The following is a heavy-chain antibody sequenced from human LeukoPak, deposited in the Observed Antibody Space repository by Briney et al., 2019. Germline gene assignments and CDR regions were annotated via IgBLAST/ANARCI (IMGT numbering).Heavy chain of an antibody. CDR2: IGTAGDT. D-gene: IGHD3-16*01. V-gene: IGHV3-13*01. J-gene: IGHJ6*02. Sequence: GSLRLSCAASGFTFSSYDMHWVRQATGKGLEWVSAIGTAGDTYYPGSVKGRFTISRENAKNSLYLQMNSLRAGDTAVYYCARSQTPYHYGDYEMDVWGQGTTVTVSS. CDR3: ARSQTPYHYGDYEMDV. CDR1: GFTFSSYD.